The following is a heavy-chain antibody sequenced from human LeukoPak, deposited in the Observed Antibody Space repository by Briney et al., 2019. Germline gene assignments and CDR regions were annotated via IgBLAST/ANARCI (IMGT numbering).Heavy chain of an antibody. CDR1: GYSFTSYW. Sequence: GESLKISFKGSGYSFTSYWIGWVRQMPGKGLEWMGIIYPGDSDTRYSPSFQGQVTISADKSISTAYLQWSSLKASDTAMYYCAREVYTYCGGDCYSGYYYYYMDVWGKGTTVTVSS. CDR2: IYPGDSDT. V-gene: IGHV5-51*01. J-gene: IGHJ6*03. CDR3: AREVYTYCGGDCYSGYYYYYMDV. D-gene: IGHD2-21*01.